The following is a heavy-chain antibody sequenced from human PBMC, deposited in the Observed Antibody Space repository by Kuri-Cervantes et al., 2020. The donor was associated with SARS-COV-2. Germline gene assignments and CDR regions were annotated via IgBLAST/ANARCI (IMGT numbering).Heavy chain of an antibody. D-gene: IGHD5-24*01. CDR3: AVSPRRDGYNYLYYFDY. V-gene: IGHV1-69*04. CDR1: GCTFSSYA. J-gene: IGHJ4*01. Sequence: SVKVSCKTSGCTFSSYAISWVRQAPGQGPEWMGRIIPILDIANSAQGFQDRVTITADKSTNTVYMELSSLRSGDTAVYYCAVSPRRDGYNYLYYFDYWGQGTLVTVSS. CDR2: IIPILDIA.